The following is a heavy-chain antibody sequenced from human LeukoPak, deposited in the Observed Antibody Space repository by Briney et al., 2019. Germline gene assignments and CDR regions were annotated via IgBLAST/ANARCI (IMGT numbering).Heavy chain of an antibody. CDR1: GFSFPTHS. CDR3: ARERETFGIIDS. Sequence: GGSLRLSCAASGFSFPTHSFHWVRQSPGKGLEWVAYIGSSSSTIYQAKSMKGRISISRDNAKNPLFLQMSSLRVEDTAVYYCARERETFGIIDSWGQGTLVAVSS. J-gene: IGHJ4*02. V-gene: IGHV3-48*04. CDR2: IGSSSSTI. D-gene: IGHD1-14*01.